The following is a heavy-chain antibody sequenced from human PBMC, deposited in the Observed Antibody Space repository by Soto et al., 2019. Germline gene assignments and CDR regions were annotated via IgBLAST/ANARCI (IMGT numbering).Heavy chain of an antibody. CDR1: GGSISSYY. CDR3: ASRRGVPYYYGMDV. D-gene: IGHD3-3*01. J-gene: IGHJ6*02. CDR2: IYYSGST. V-gene: IGHV4-59*12. Sequence: PSETLSLTCTVSGGSISSYYWSWIRQPPGKGLEWIGYIYYSGSTNYNPSLKSRVTISVDTSKNQFSLKLSSVTAADTAVYYCASRRGVPYYYGMDVWGQGTTVTVS.